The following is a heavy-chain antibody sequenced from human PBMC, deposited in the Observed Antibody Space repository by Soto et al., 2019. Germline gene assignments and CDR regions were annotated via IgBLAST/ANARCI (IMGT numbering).Heavy chain of an antibody. D-gene: IGHD3-10*01. J-gene: IGHJ4*02. CDR3: ARGRASGSYYLLDY. CDR1: GNTFTRYD. CDR2: INPNSGNI. Sequence: ASVKVSCKASGNTFTRYDINWLRQATGHGLEWMGWINPNSGNIGYAQKFQGRVTMTRDTAIRTAYMEVSRLRSDDTAVYYCARGRASGSYYLLDYWGQGTLVTVSS. V-gene: IGHV1-8*01.